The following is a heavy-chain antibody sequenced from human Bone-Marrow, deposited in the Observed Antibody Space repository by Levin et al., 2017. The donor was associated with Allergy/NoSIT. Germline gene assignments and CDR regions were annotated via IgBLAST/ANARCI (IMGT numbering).Heavy chain of an antibody. Sequence: PGGSLRLSCAASGFTFDHYAMHWVRQGPGKGLEWVSGISWKSDRIAYAESVKGRFTISRDNAKNSVYLQMNSLRAEDTALYYCAKDMSDFWRGIDVWGQGTTVTVSS. V-gene: IGHV3-9*01. CDR2: ISWKSDRI. D-gene: IGHD3-3*01. CDR1: GFTFDHYA. CDR3: AKDMSDFWRGIDV. J-gene: IGHJ6*02.